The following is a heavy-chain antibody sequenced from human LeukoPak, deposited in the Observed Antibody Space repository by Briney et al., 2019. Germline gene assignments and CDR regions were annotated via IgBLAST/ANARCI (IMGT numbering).Heavy chain of an antibody. Sequence: GGSLRLSCAAPGFTFSRNWMNWVRQAPGKGLEWVANIKEDGSGKYYVDSVRGRFTVSRDNAKNSLHLQMDNLRAEDAAVYYCARDDYGPSDWGQGTLVTVSS. J-gene: IGHJ4*02. V-gene: IGHV3-7*01. CDR1: GFTFSRNW. D-gene: IGHD4/OR15-4a*01. CDR3: ARDDYGPSD. CDR2: IKEDGSGK.